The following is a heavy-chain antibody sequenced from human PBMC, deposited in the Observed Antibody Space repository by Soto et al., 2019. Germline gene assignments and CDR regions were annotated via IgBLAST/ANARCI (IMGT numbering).Heavy chain of an antibody. Sequence: PGGSLRLSCAASGFTFSSYAMSWVRQAPGKGLEWVSAISGSGGSTYYADSVKGRFTISRDNSKNTLYLQMNSLRAEGTAVYYCAKDSPEAITMVRGVPDYWGQGTLVTVSS. CDR2: ISGSGGST. J-gene: IGHJ4*02. CDR3: AKDSPEAITMVRGVPDY. V-gene: IGHV3-23*01. CDR1: GFTFSSYA. D-gene: IGHD3-10*01.